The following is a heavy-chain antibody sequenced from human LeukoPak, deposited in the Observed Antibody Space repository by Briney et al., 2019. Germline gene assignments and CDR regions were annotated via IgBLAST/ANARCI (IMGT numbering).Heavy chain of an antibody. CDR3: TRAPYGGNSLATY. CDR1: GFTFGDYA. D-gene: IGHD4-23*01. CDR2: IRSKAYGATT. V-gene: IGHV3-49*04. J-gene: IGHJ4*02. Sequence: QSGGSLRLSCTASGFTFGDYAMGWVRQAPGKGLEWVGLIRSKAYGATTEYAASVKGRFTISRDDSKSIAYLQMNSLKTEDTAVYYCTRAPYGGNSLATYWGQGTLVTVSS.